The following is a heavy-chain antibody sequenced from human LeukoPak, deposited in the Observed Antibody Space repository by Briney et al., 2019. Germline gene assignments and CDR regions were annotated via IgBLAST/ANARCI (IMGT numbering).Heavy chain of an antibody. J-gene: IGHJ6*03. D-gene: IGHD5-18*01. CDR3: ARVGHSYVINDWSRTGLGAYPTKYYYHMDV. V-gene: IGHV4-34*01. CDR2: INHSGST. CDR1: GGSSSGYY. Sequence: SETLSLTCAVYGGSSSGYYWSWIRQPPGKGLEWIGEINHSGSTNYNPSLKSRVTISGDTSKNQFSLKLSSVTAADTAVYFCARVGHSYVINDWSRTGLGAYPTKYYYHMDVWGKGTTVTVSS.